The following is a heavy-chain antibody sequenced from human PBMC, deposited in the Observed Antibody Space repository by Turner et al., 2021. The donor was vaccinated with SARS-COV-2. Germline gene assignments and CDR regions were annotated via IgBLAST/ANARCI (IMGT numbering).Heavy chain of an antibody. CDR2: ISSSSSYI. CDR3: ARGSPGEDFYYYGMGV. D-gene: IGHD1-1*01. J-gene: IGHJ6*02. CDR1: EFTFGSYI. Sequence: EEQLVESGGGLVNPGGPLRLSCSASEFTFGSYIMNWVRQAPGKVLEWVSSISSSSSYIYYADSVKGRFTISRDNAKDSLYLQMNSLRAEDTAVYYCARGSPGEDFYYYGMGVWGQGTTVTVSS. V-gene: IGHV3-21*01.